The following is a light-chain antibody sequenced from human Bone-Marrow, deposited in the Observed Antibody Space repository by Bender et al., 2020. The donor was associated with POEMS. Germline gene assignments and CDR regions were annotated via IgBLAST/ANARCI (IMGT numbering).Light chain of an antibody. CDR3: SSYTSSSTLV. Sequence: QSALTQPASVSGSPGQSITISCTGTSSDVGDYNFVSWYQQDPGKAPKLMMYDVSNRPSGVPDRVSGSKSGNTASLTISGLRAEDEADYYCSSYTSSSTLVFGTGTKVTVL. V-gene: IGLV2-14*01. J-gene: IGLJ1*01. CDR2: DVS. CDR1: SSDVGDYNF.